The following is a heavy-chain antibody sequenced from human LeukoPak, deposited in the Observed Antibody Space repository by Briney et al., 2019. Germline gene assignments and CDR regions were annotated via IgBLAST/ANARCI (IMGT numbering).Heavy chain of an antibody. J-gene: IGHJ6*03. CDR1: GGSISSSSYY. CDR2: IYYSGST. V-gene: IGHV4-39*07. Sequence: PSETLSLTCTVSGGSISSSSYYWGWIRQPPGKGLEWIGTIYYSGSTYYNPSLKSRVTISVDASKNQFSLRLSSVTAADTAVYYCARLSGYDFNYYMDVWGKGTTVTVSS. D-gene: IGHD5-12*01. CDR3: ARLSGYDFNYYMDV.